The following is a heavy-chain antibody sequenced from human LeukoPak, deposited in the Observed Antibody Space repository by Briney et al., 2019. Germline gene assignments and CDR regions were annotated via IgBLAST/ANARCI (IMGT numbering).Heavy chain of an antibody. Sequence: GASVKVSCKASGYTFTGYYMHWVRQAPGQGLEWMGWINPNSGGTDYAQKFQGRVTMTRDTSISTAYMELSRLTSDDTAVYYCARDRIAGTRGDYGTDVWGQGTTVTVSS. CDR1: GYTFTGYY. CDR2: INPNSGGT. J-gene: IGHJ6*02. CDR3: ARDRIAGTRGDYGTDV. V-gene: IGHV1-2*02. D-gene: IGHD1-1*01.